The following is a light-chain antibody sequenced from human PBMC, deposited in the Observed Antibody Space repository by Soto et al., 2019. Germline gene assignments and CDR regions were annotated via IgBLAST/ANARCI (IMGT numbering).Light chain of an antibody. Sequence: IVLTQSPGTLSLSPWEGVTLSCRTSQSVSSSFLAWYQQKPGQAPRLLIYGASSRATGIPDRFTGSGSGTDFTLTISRLEPEDFAVYYCQYYDTFRTFGQGTKVDIK. J-gene: IGKJ1*01. CDR3: QYYDTFRT. V-gene: IGKV3-20*01. CDR1: QSVSSSF. CDR2: GAS.